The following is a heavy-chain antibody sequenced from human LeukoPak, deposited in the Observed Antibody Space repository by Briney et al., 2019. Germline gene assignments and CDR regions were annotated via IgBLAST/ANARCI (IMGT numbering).Heavy chain of an antibody. CDR2: IHISGST. CDR1: GGSIRNYY. D-gene: IGHD6-13*01. CDR3: ARDDIAAAVIYFDY. V-gene: IGHV4-4*07. J-gene: IGHJ4*02. Sequence: SETLSLTCTVSGGSIRNYYWNWIRQSAGKGLELIGRIHISGSTNSNPSLKSRVTMSVDTSKNQFSLRLSSVTAADTAVYYCARDDIAAAVIYFDYWGQGTLVTVSS.